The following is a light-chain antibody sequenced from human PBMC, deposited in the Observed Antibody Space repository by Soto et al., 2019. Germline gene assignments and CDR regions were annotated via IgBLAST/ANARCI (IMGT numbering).Light chain of an antibody. CDR1: SSDVGGYNY. Sequence: QSVLTQPASVSGSPGQSITISCTGTSSDVGGYNYVSWYQHHPGNAPKLLIYDVDNRPSGISNRFSGSKSGDTASLTISGLQAEDEADYYCSSYTSSNIRGLFGGGTKVTVL. J-gene: IGLJ2*01. V-gene: IGLV2-14*03. CDR3: SSYTSSNIRGL. CDR2: DVD.